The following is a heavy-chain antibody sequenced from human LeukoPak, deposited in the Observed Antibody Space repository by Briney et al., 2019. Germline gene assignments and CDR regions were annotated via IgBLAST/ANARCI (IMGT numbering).Heavy chain of an antibody. J-gene: IGHJ3*02. V-gene: IGHV4-39*02. CDR2: IYYSGST. CDR1: GGSISSSSYY. Sequence: SETLSLTCTVSGGSISSSSYYWGWIRQPPGKGLEWIGSIYYSGSTYYNPSLKSRVTISVDTSKNQFSLKLSSVTAADTAVYYCARDHLWYSSGWYERAFDIWGQGTMVTVSS. CDR3: ARDHLWYSSGWYERAFDI. D-gene: IGHD6-19*01.